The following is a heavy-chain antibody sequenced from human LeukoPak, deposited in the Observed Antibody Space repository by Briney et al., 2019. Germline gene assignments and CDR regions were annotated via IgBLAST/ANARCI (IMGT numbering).Heavy chain of an antibody. CDR1: GFNFSNYA. CDR3: AKNPTRYTYCSGSSCYFDY. J-gene: IGHJ4*02. CDR2: ISSSGGST. D-gene: IGHD2-15*01. V-gene: IGHV3-23*01. Sequence: GGSLRLSCAASGFNFSNYAMGWVRQAPGKGLECVSTISSSGGSTYYADSVKGGFTVSRDNSKNMLYVQLNSLRAEDTAVYYCAKNPTRYTYCSGSSCYFDYWGQGALVTVSS.